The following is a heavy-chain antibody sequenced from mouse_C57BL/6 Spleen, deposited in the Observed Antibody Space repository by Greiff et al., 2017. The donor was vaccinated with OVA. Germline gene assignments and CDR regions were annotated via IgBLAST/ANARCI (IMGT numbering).Heavy chain of an antibody. J-gene: IGHJ2*01. V-gene: IGHV1-78*01. Sequence: QVQLKESDAELVKPGASVKISCKVSGYTFTDSTIHWMKQRPEQGLEWIGYIYPRDGSTKYNEKFKGRATLTADKASSTAYMQLNSLTAEDSAVYCCARRIYYGKDYWGKGTTLTVSS. CDR3: ARRIYYGKDY. CDR2: IYPRDGST. CDR1: GYTFTDST. D-gene: IGHD2-1*01.